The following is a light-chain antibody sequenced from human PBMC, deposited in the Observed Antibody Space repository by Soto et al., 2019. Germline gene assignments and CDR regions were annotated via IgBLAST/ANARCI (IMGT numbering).Light chain of an antibody. Sequence: QSILTQPPSASGTPGQRVTISCSGDFSNIGGNTVNWFQQLPGTAPKLVIYTSNQRPSGVPDRFSGSKSGTSASLAISGLQSEDEADYYCAAWDDSLNAVIFGGGTKLTVL. J-gene: IGLJ2*01. CDR3: AAWDDSLNAVI. CDR2: TSN. CDR1: FSNIGGNT. V-gene: IGLV1-44*01.